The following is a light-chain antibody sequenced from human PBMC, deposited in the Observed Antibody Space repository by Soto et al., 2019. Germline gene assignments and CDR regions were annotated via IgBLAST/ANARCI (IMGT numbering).Light chain of an antibody. Sequence: EIVLTQSPGTLSLSPGERATLSCRASQSVSSSYLAWYQQKPGQAPRLLIYGASSRATGIPDRFGGGGSGTDFTLTISRLEPEDFAVYYCQQYGSSPPFTFGQGTKVDI. CDR1: QSVSSSY. CDR3: QQYGSSPPFT. J-gene: IGKJ1*01. CDR2: GAS. V-gene: IGKV3-20*01.